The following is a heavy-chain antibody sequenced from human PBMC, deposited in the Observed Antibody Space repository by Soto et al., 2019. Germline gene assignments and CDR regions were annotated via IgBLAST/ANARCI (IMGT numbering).Heavy chain of an antibody. J-gene: IGHJ6*02. D-gene: IGHD2-15*01. CDR2: INAGNGNT. CDR1: GYTFTSYA. Sequence: ASVKVSCKASGYTFTSYAMHWVRQAPGQRLEWMGWINAGNGNTKYSQRFQGRVTITRDTYASTVYMELSSLRSEDTAVYYCARDIVVVVAATYSYYGMDVRGQGTTVTVSS. V-gene: IGHV1-3*01. CDR3: ARDIVVVVAATYSYYGMDV.